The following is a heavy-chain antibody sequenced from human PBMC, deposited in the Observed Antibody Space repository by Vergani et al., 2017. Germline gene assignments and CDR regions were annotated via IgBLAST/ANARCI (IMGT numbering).Heavy chain of an antibody. V-gene: IGHV4-30-4*01. CDR2: IYYSGST. D-gene: IGHD3-10*01. Sequence: QVQLQESGPGLVKPSQTLSLTCTVSCGSISSGDYYWSWIRQPPGKGLDWIGYIYYSGSTYYNPSLKSRVTISVETSKNQFSLKLSAVTAADTAVYYCARDGGSDGSGSYYSSGYYYYYMDVWGKGTTVTVSS. CDR1: CGSISSGDYY. J-gene: IGHJ6*03. CDR3: ARDGGSDGSGSYYSSGYYYYYMDV.